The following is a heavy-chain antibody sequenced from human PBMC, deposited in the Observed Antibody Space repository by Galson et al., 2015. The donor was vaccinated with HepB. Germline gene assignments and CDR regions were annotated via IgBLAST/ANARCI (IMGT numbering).Heavy chain of an antibody. Sequence: SLRLSCAASGFTFSSYAMSWVRQAPGKGLEWVSAISGSGGSTYYADSVKGRFTISRDNSKNTLYLQMNSLRAEDTAVYYCAKDGIWDNYYMDVWGKGTPVTVSS. D-gene: IGHD3-16*01. CDR1: GFTFSSYA. V-gene: IGHV3-23*01. CDR3: AKDGIWDNYYMDV. CDR2: ISGSGGST. J-gene: IGHJ6*03.